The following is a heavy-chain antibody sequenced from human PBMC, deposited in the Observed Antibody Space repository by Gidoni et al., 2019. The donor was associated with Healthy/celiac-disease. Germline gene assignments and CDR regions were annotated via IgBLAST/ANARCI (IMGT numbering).Heavy chain of an antibody. CDR3: VKGGHGDYVNWFDP. Sequence: EVQLVDSGGGLVQPGGSLRLSCSASGFTFSSYTMHWARQAPGKGLEYVSAISSNGGSTYYADSVKGRFTISRDNSKNTLYLQMSSLRAEDTAVYYCVKGGHGDYVNWFDPWGQGTLVTVSS. CDR1: GFTFSSYT. J-gene: IGHJ5*02. D-gene: IGHD4-17*01. V-gene: IGHV3-64D*09. CDR2: ISSNGGST.